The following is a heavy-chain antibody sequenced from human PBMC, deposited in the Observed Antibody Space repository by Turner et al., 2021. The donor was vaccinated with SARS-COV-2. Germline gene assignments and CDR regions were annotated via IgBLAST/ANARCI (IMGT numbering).Heavy chain of an antibody. CDR3: ARQAAGQGLDY. CDR2: IYYSGTT. Sequence: QLRRPVSALGPVTPSTTRSLTCTVSGGSISSSSYFWGWTRQPPTKELEWIGSIYYSGTTYYNPSLRSRVSLGIDPSKNQFSLNLTSVTAADTALFYCARQAAGQGLDYWGRGILVTVSS. J-gene: IGHJ4*02. D-gene: IGHD3-10*01. V-gene: IGHV4-39*01. CDR1: GGSISSSSYF.